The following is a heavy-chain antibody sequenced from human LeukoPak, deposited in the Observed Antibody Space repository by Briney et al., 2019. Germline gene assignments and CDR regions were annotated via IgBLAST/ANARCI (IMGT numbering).Heavy chain of an antibody. D-gene: IGHD3-22*01. CDR3: AVKPGYYYDHSGYYN. V-gene: IGHV4-34*01. Sequence: SETLSLTCAVYGGSFSGYYWSWIRQPPGQGREWIGEINHSGSTNYNPSLKSRVTISVDTSKNQFSLKLSTMTAADTAVYYCAVKPGYYYDHSGYYNWGQGTLVTVSS. CDR1: GGSFSGYY. CDR2: INHSGST. J-gene: IGHJ4*02.